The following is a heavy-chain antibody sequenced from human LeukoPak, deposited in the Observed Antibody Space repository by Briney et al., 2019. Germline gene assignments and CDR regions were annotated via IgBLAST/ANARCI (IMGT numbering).Heavy chain of an antibody. CDR3: ARDGADYYDSSGLDY. Sequence: SVKVSCKASGGTFSSYAISWVRQAPGQGLEWMGGIIPIFGTANYAQKFRGRVTITADKSTRTAYMELSSLRSEDTAVYYCARDGADYYDSSGLDYWGQGTLVTVSS. CDR2: IIPIFGTA. CDR1: GGTFSSYA. J-gene: IGHJ4*02. D-gene: IGHD3-22*01. V-gene: IGHV1-69*06.